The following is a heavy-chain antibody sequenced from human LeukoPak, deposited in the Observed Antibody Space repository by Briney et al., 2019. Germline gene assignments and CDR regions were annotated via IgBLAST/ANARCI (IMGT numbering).Heavy chain of an antibody. CDR3: ARQIVSGSMDCDF. CDR2: SNFNSSGK. D-gene: IGHD2-21*01. Sequence: ASVKVSFKSSAYTFSGYYIHWIRQAPGQGMELMGWSNFNSSGKIFSEKFQDRVTMARDTSISTAYMELSRLRSDATAVYYCARQIVSGSMDCDFWGQGTPVTVSS. V-gene: IGHV1-2*02. CDR1: AYTFSGYY. J-gene: IGHJ4*02.